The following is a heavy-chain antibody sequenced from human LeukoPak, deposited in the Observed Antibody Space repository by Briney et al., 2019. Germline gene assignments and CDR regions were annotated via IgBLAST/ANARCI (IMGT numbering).Heavy chain of an antibody. CDR3: ARVDPSSSSQALDY. J-gene: IGHJ4*02. Sequence: ASVKVSCKASGGTFSSYAISWVRQAPGQGLEWMGGIIPIFGTANYAQKFQGRITITTDGSTTTVYMELNSLRSDDTAVYYCARVDPSSSSQALDYGGQGTLVTVSS. V-gene: IGHV1-69*05. D-gene: IGHD6-6*01. CDR2: IIPIFGTA. CDR1: GGTFSSYA.